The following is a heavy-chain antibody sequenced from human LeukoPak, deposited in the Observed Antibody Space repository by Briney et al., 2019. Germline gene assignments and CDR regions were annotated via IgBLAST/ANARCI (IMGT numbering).Heavy chain of an antibody. CDR2: INPSGDNT. J-gene: IGHJ4*02. D-gene: IGHD3-10*01. CDR1: GYTFTNNF. Sequence: ASVKVSCKASGYTFTNNFMHWVRQAPGQGLEWMGIINPSGDNTWYAQKFQGRVTMTRDMATSTDYMEVSSLRSEDTAVYYCARESVGFGELLRFDYWGQGTLVTVSS. CDR3: ARESVGFGELLRFDY. V-gene: IGHV1-46*01.